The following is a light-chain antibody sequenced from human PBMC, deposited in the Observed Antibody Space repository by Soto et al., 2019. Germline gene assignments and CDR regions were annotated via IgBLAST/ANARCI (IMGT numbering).Light chain of an antibody. V-gene: IGKV2-28*01. Sequence: DIVMTQSPLSLPVTPGEPASISCRSSQSLLHSSGYNYLGWYLQKPGQSPQLLIYLGSSRASGVPDRFSGSGSGTDFTLRISRVEAEDVGVYYCIQTLQTPYTFGQGTK. CDR1: QSLLHSSGYNY. J-gene: IGKJ2*01. CDR2: LGS. CDR3: IQTLQTPYT.